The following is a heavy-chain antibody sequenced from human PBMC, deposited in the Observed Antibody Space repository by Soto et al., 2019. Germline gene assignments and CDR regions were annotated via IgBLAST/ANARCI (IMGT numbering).Heavy chain of an antibody. D-gene: IGHD6-13*01. CDR3: ARDYSSSWYRYYYYGMDV. CDR1: GFTFSSYA. CDR2: ISYDGSNK. Sequence: GSLRLSCAASGFTFSSYAMRWVRQAPGKGLEWVAVISYDGSNKYYADSVKGRFTISRDNSKNTLYLQMNSLRAEDAAVYYCARDYSSSWYRYYYYGMDVWGQGTTVTVSS. J-gene: IGHJ6*02. V-gene: IGHV3-30-3*01.